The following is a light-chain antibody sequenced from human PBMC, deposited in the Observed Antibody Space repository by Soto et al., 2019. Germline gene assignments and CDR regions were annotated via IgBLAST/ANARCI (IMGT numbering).Light chain of an antibody. V-gene: IGKV1-39*01. CDR1: QTVNNY. CDR2: AAS. CDR3: HQSYDNPGT. Sequence: DIKMTQSPSSLSASVGDRITITCRASQTVNNYLNWYQHKPGQAPKLLIYAASRLHSGVPSRFSGSGSGTHFTLTISSVQPDDFASYFCHQSYDNPGTFGQGTKVDFK. J-gene: IGKJ1*01.